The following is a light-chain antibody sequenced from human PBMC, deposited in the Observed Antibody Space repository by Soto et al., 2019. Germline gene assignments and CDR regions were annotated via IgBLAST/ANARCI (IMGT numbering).Light chain of an antibody. CDR2: AAS. J-gene: IGKJ1*01. Sequence: DIQMTQSPSSLSASVGDRVTITCRASQSISSYLNWYQQKPGKAPKLLIYAASSLQSGVPSRFRGSGSGTDFTLTISSLQPEDFATDYYQQSYSTPKTFGRGTKVEIK. CDR3: QQSYSTPKT. CDR1: QSISSY. V-gene: IGKV1-39*01.